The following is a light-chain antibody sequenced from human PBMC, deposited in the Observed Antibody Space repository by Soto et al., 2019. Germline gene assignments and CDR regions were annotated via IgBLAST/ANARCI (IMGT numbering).Light chain of an antibody. J-gene: IGKJ1*01. CDR2: DAS. CDR3: QQDNSYCCT. Sequence: DIQVSQSPATLSWSAGLRGTITCRTSQSISTWLAWYQQKPGKAPKLLIYDASSLESGVPSRFSGSGSGTEFTLTISSLQPDDFATYYCQQDNSYCCTFGQGTNVDIK. V-gene: IGKV1-5*01. CDR1: QSISTW.